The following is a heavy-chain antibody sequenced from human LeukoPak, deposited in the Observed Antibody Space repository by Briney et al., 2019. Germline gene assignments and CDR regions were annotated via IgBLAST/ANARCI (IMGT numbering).Heavy chain of an antibody. Sequence: PGGSLRLSCAASASTFSSYSMNWVRQAPGKGLEWVSYIDTSSNYIYYADPVKGRFTISRDNAKNSLYLQMSSLRAEDTAVYYCARGAYSYPLNAFDIWGQGTMVIVSS. CDR1: ASTFSSYS. CDR2: IDTSSNYI. J-gene: IGHJ3*02. CDR3: ARGAYSYPLNAFDI. D-gene: IGHD5-18*01. V-gene: IGHV3-21*01.